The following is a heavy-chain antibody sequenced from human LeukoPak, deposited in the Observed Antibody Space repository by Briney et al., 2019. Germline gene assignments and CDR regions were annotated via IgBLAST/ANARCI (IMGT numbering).Heavy chain of an antibody. CDR2: ISGSGDST. V-gene: IGHV3-23*01. CDR3: AKGRYGSGSYSIDY. CDR1: GFTFSSYA. J-gene: IGHJ4*02. Sequence: PGGSLRLSCAASGFTFSSYAMSWVRQAPGKGLEWVSAISGSGDSTYYADSVKGRFTISRDNSKNTLYLEMNSLRVEDTAVYYCAKGRYGSGSYSIDYWGQGTLVTVSS. D-gene: IGHD3-10*01.